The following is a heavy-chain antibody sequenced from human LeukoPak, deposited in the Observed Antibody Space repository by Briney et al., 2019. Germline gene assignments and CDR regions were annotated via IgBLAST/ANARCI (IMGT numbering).Heavy chain of an antibody. CDR2: IYSGGST. J-gene: IGHJ4*02. Sequence: GGSLRLSCAASGFTVSSNYMSWVRQAPGKGLEWVSVIYSGGSTYYADSVKGRFTISRDNSKNTLYLQMDSLRAEDTAVYYCGRGGYCSSTSCYTYPLDYWGQGTLVTVSS. D-gene: IGHD2-2*02. CDR1: GFTVSSNY. V-gene: IGHV3-66*02. CDR3: GRGGYCSSTSCYTYPLDY.